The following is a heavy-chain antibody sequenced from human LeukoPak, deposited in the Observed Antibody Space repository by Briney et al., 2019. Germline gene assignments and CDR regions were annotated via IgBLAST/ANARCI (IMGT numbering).Heavy chain of an antibody. Sequence: SETLSLTCTVSGGSISSYYWSWIRQPPGKGLEWIGYNYYSGSTNYNPSLKSRVTISVDTSKNQFSLKLSSVTAADTAVYYCARDQGWGWYAHYFDYWGQGTLVTVSS. V-gene: IGHV4-59*01. D-gene: IGHD6-19*01. CDR3: ARDQGWGWYAHYFDY. J-gene: IGHJ4*02. CDR1: GGSISSYY. CDR2: NYYSGST.